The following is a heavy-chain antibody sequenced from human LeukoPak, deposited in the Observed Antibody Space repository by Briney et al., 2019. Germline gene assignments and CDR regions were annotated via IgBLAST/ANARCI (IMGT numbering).Heavy chain of an antibody. V-gene: IGHV3-21*01. D-gene: IGHD1-26*01. CDR2: ISTSSLYI. CDR3: ASEHSGNYYRPFNY. CDR1: GFTFSTYN. Sequence: PGGSLRLSCAASGFTFSTYNMNWVRQAPGKGLEWVSSISTSSLYIYYADSVKGRFTVSRDNAKNSLSLQMNSLRAEDTAVYYCASEHSGNYYRPFNYWGQGTLVTVSS. J-gene: IGHJ4*02.